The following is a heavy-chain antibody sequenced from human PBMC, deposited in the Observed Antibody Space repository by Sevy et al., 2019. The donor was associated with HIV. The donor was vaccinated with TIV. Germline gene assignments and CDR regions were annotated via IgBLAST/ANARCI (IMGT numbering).Heavy chain of an antibody. CDR2: IYTSGTP. CDR1: GGSINSDSNY. D-gene: IGHD3-22*01. J-gene: IGHJ3*02. V-gene: IGHV4-61*02. CDR3: GRELAFRHPITMIVIDAFDI. Sequence: SETLSLTCTVSGGSINSDSNYWTWIRQPAGKGLEWIGRIYTSGTPKYNPSLKRRVTMSLDTSNNQFSLRLSSATAADTAVYYCGRELAFRHPITMIVIDAFDIWGQGTMVTVSS.